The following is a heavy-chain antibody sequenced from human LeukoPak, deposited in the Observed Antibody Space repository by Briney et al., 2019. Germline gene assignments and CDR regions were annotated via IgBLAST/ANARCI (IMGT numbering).Heavy chain of an antibody. CDR2: ISYDGSNK. Sequence: GGSLRLSCAVSGFTFSSYAMHWVRQAPGKGLEWVAVISYDGSNKYYADSVKGRFTISRDNSKNTLYLQMNSLRAEDTAVYYCARVLDILTGYAYPYGMDVWGQGTTVTVS. J-gene: IGHJ6*02. CDR1: GFTFSSYA. CDR3: ARVLDILTGYAYPYGMDV. D-gene: IGHD3-9*01. V-gene: IGHV3-30-3*01.